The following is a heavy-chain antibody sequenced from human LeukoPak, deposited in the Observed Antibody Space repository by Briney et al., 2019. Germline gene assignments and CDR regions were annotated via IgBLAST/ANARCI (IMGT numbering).Heavy chain of an antibody. Sequence: ASVKVSCKASGYTFTGYYMHWVRQAPGQGLEWMGWINPNSGGTNYAQKFQGRVTMTRDTSISTAYMELSRLTSDDTAVYYCARIGTYGDYDFDYWGQGTLVTVSS. CDR3: ARIGTYGDYDFDY. D-gene: IGHD4-17*01. CDR1: GYTFTGYY. CDR2: INPNSGGT. V-gene: IGHV1-2*02. J-gene: IGHJ4*02.